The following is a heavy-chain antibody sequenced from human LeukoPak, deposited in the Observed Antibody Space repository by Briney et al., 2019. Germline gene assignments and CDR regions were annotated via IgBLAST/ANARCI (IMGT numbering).Heavy chain of an antibody. CDR2: ISWNSGSI. V-gene: IGHV3-9*01. J-gene: IGHJ4*02. CDR3: AKGALIVGATTGFDY. D-gene: IGHD1-26*01. Sequence: GGSLRLSCAASGSTFDDYAMHWVRQAPGKGLEWVSGISWNSGSIGYADSVKGRFTISRDNAKNSLYLQMNSLRAEDTALYYCAKGALIVGATTGFDYWGQGTLVTVSS. CDR1: GSTFDDYA.